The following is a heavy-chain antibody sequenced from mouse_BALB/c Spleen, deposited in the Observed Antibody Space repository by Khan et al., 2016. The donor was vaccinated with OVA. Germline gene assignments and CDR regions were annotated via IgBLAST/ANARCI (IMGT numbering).Heavy chain of an antibody. CDR2: ISGDSNTI. V-gene: IGHV5-17*02. J-gene: IGHJ2*01. Sequence: EVELVESGGDLVQPGGSRKLSCAASGFTFSSYGMHWVRQAPEKGLEWVAYISGDSNTIYYADTVTGRFTISRDNPRNTLFLQMTSLMSEDTAMYYCATSYFYGYYFDYWGRGTTLTGSS. CDR1: GFTFSSYG. CDR3: ATSYFYGYYFDY. D-gene: IGHD1-1*01.